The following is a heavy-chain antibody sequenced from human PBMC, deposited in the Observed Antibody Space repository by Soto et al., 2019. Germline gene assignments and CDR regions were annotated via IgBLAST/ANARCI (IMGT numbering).Heavy chain of an antibody. Sequence: EVQLVESGGGSVQPGRSLRLSCAASGFSCDDYGMHWVRQGPGKGLEWVSGISWNSGDIYYADSVKGRFTISRDNAKRSLYLQMNSRRTEDTALDYCAKDNDLDRDGPFDYWGQGILVTVSS. J-gene: IGHJ4*02. D-gene: IGHD2-2*03. CDR3: AKDNDLDRDGPFDY. V-gene: IGHV3-9*01. CDR1: GFSCDDYG. CDR2: ISWNSGDI.